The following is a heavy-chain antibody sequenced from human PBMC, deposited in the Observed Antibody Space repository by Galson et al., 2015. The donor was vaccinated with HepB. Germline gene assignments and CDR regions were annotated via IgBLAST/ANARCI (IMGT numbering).Heavy chain of an antibody. D-gene: IGHD4-23*01. V-gene: IGHV4-31*03. CDR3: TSHDYGGKNLGNYYYGMDV. J-gene: IGHJ6*02. CDR1: GGSISSGGYY. Sequence: TLSLTCTVSGGSISSGGYYWSWIRQHPGKGLEWIGYIYYSGSTYYNPSLKSRVTISVDTSKNQFSLKLSSVTAADTAVYYCTSHDYGGKNLGNYYYGMDVWGQGTTVTVSS. CDR2: IYYSGST.